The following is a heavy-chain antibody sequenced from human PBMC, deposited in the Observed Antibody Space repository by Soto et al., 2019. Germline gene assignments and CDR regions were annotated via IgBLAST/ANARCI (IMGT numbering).Heavy chain of an antibody. V-gene: IGHV4-4*02. CDR1: GASISRNNW. J-gene: IGHJ4*02. Sequence: SETLSLTCAVSGASISRNNWWSWVRQTPGKGLEWIGEIHHSEVTNYNPSLKSRVTMSVDKYRNRFSLKVTSVKAADTAVYYCAREEFLYSGSGTCYFDYWGQGDLVTGSS. D-gene: IGHD3-10*01. CDR3: AREEFLYSGSGTCYFDY. CDR2: IHHSEVT.